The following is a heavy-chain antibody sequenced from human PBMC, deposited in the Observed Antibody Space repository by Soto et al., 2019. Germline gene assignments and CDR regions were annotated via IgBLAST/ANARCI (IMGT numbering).Heavy chain of an antibody. CDR1: GYTFTSYG. V-gene: IGHV1-18*04. D-gene: IGHD6-6*01. CDR2: ISAYNGNT. Sequence: QVQLVQSGAEVKKPGASVKVSCKASGYTFTSYGISWVRQAPGQGLEWMGWISAYNGNTNYAQQLQGRVTMTTDTSTSTAYMELRSLRSDATAVYYCARNTRSRPAARPDFDSWGQGTLVTVSS. J-gene: IGHJ4*02. CDR3: ARNTRSRPAARPDFDS.